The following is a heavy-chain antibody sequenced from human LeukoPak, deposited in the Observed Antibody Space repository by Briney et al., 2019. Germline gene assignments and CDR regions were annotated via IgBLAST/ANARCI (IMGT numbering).Heavy chain of an antibody. V-gene: IGHV4-34*01. CDR2: INHSGST. D-gene: IGHD2-15*01. J-gene: IGHJ1*01. CDR1: GGSFSGYY. CDR3: ARGRVYGVVVVAVTFQH. Sequence: SETLSLTCAVYGGSFSGYYWSWIRQPPGKGLEWIGEINHSGSTNYNPSLKSRVTISVDTSKNQFSLHLSSVTAADTAVYYCARGRVYGVVVVAVTFQHWGQGTLVTVSS.